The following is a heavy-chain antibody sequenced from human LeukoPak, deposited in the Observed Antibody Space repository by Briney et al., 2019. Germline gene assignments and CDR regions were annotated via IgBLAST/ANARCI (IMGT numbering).Heavy chain of an antibody. CDR1: GGSVSSGSYY. Sequence: AETLSLTCTVSGGSVSSGSYYWSWIRQPPGKGLEWIGYIYYSGNTNYNPSLKSRVTISVDTSKNQFSLKLSSVTAADTAVYYCATTDRTTVVTPPNYYYYGMDVWGQGTTVTVSS. J-gene: IGHJ6*02. D-gene: IGHD4-23*01. CDR2: IYYSGNT. CDR3: ATTDRTTVVTPPNYYYYGMDV. V-gene: IGHV4-61*01.